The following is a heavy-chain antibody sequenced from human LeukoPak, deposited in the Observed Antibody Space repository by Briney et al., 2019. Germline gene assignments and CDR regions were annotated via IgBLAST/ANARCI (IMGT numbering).Heavy chain of an antibody. CDR3: AKRGVVIRVILVGFHKEANYFDS. CDR2: ISGSGGRT. Sequence: PGGSLRLSCAVSGITLSNYGMSWVRRAPGKGLEWVAGISGSGGRTNYADSVKGRFTVSRDNPKNTLYLQMNSLRAEDTAVYFCAKRGVVIRVILVGFHKEANYFDSWGQGALVTVSS. D-gene: IGHD3-22*01. V-gene: IGHV3-23*01. J-gene: IGHJ4*02. CDR1: GITLSNYG.